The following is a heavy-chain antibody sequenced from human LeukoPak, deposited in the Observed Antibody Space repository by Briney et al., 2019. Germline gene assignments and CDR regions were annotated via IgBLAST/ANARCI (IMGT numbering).Heavy chain of an antibody. CDR1: GGSISRYY. D-gene: IGHD6-13*01. V-gene: IGHV4-59*01. CDR2: TLYSGDT. Sequence: SETLSLTCTVSGGSISRYYWSWIRQSPGQGLEWIGYTLYSGDTDNNPSLKSRVTISVDTSKNQLSLQLKSMTAADTAVYYCARDSSSWYPPEDYWGQGTLVTVSS. CDR3: ARDSSSWYPPEDY. J-gene: IGHJ4*02.